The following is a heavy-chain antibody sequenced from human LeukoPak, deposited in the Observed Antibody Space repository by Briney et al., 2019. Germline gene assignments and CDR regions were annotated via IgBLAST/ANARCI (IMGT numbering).Heavy chain of an antibody. D-gene: IGHD3-3*01. Sequence: GGSLRLSCAASGFTFSSYGMHWVRQAPGKGLEWMAFIRYDGSNKYYADSVKGRFTISRDNSKNTLYLQMNSLRAEDTAVYYCAKPYDFWSGYYNYFDYWGQGTLVTVSS. CDR1: GFTFSSYG. CDR3: AKPYDFWSGYYNYFDY. CDR2: IRYDGSNK. J-gene: IGHJ4*02. V-gene: IGHV3-30*02.